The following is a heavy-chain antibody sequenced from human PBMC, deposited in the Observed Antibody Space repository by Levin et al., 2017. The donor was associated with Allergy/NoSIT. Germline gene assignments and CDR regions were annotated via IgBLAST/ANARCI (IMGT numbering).Heavy chain of an antibody. V-gene: IGHV4-39*01. CDR3: ARHFVCSGGSCYSEGWFDP. J-gene: IGHJ5*02. CDR1: GGSIITNSYY. Sequence: SQTLSLTCTVSGGSIITNSYYWGWIRQSPGKGLEWIGSIYHSGYTYYNPSLRSRVTISVDTPKNQLSLKLSSVTAADTALYYCARHFVCSGGSCYSEGWFDPWGQGALVGVSS. CDR2: IYHSGYT. D-gene: IGHD2-15*01.